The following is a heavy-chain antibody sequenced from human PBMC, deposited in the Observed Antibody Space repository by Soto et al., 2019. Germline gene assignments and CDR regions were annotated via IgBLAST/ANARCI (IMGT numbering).Heavy chain of an antibody. V-gene: IGHV4-4*02. Sequence: QVQLQESGPGLVKPSGTLSLTCAVSGGSISSSAWWSWVRQPPGKGLEWIGEIHHSGSTNYDPSLKRRITISVDRSKTQFSLELTSVTAADTAVYYCAGRSRTIEWGQGTQGTVST. CDR2: IHHSGST. D-gene: IGHD1-7*01. J-gene: IGHJ4*02. CDR1: GGSISSSAW. CDR3: AGRSRTIE.